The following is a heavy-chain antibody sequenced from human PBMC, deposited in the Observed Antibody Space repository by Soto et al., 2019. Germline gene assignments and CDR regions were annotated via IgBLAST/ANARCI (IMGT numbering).Heavy chain of an antibody. D-gene: IGHD5-18*01. J-gene: IGHJ5*02. CDR2: IYPGDSDT. Sequence: PGESLKISCKGSGYSFTSYWIGWVRQMPGKGLEWMGIIYPGDSDTRYSPSFQGQVTISADKSISTAYLQWSSLKASDTAMYYCARSYSYGETPNWFDPWGQGTLVTVSS. CDR3: ARSYSYGETPNWFDP. V-gene: IGHV5-51*01. CDR1: GYSFTSYW.